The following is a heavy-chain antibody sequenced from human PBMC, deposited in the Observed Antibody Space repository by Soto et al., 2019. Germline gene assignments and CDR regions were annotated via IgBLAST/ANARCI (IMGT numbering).Heavy chain of an antibody. D-gene: IGHD5-18*01. CDR3: AKEGAYNYGSSFDY. CDR1: GFTVDDYT. CDR2: ISWDGGIT. Sequence: LLLSCAASGFTVDDYTMPWVRQSPGKGLEWVALISWDGGITYYADSVKGRFTISRDNSKNSLYLQMNSLTTEDTALYYCAKEGAYNYGSSFDYWGTGTLVTVSS. J-gene: IGHJ4*02. V-gene: IGHV3-43*01.